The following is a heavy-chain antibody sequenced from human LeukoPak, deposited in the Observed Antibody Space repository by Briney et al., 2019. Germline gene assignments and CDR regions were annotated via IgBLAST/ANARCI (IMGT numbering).Heavy chain of an antibody. CDR3: ARDLVMGGPRNYADYYYGMDV. V-gene: IGHV3-33*01. D-gene: IGHD4-11*01. CDR1: GFTFSSYG. J-gene: IGHJ6*02. CDR2: IWYDGSNK. Sequence: GRSLRLSCAASGFTFSSYGMHWVRQAPGEGLEWVAVIWYDGSNKYYADSVKGRFTISRDNSKNTLYLQMNSLRAEDTAVYYCARDLVMGGPRNYADYYYGMDVWGQGTTVTVSS.